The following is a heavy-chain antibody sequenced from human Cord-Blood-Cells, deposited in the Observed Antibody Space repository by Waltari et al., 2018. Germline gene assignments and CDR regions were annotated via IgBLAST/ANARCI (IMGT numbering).Heavy chain of an antibody. CDR3: ARLELGWSYFDY. CDR1: GGSISSHY. D-gene: IGHD1-7*01. V-gene: IGHV4-59*11. J-gene: IGHJ4*02. CDR2: IYYSGST. Sequence: QVQLQESGPGLVKPSEILSFTCTVSGGSISSHYWSWIRQPPGKGLEWIGYIYYSGSTNYNPSLKSRVTISVDTSKNQFSLKLSSVTAADTAVYYCARLELGWSYFDYWGQGTLVTVSS.